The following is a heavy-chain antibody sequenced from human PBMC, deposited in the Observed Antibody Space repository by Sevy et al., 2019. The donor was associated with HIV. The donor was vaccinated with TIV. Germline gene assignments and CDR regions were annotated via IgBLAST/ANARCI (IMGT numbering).Heavy chain of an antibody. CDR1: GFTFSNYG. Sequence: GGSLRLSCVVSGFTFSNYGMHWVRQAPGKGLEWVTLISYDGGNQYYADSVKGRFAISRDNSKNTLYLQMNSLRFEDTAVYYCVKAPRGGWFTELDSWGQGTLVTVSS. CDR3: VKAPRGGWFTELDS. D-gene: IGHD6-19*01. V-gene: IGHV3-30*18. J-gene: IGHJ4*02. CDR2: ISYDGGNQ.